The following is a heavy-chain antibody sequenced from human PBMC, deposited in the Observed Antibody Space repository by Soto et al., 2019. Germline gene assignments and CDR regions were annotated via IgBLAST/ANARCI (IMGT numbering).Heavy chain of an antibody. V-gene: IGHV4-34*01. D-gene: IGHD5-18*01. CDR1: GGSFSGYY. CDR2: INHSGST. J-gene: IGHJ6*02. CDR3: AGPRGYSYGPWGFDYYYYGMDV. Sequence: SETLSLTCAAYGGSFSGYYWNWIRQPPGKGLEWIGEINHSGSTNYNPSLKSRVTISVDTSKNQFSLKLSSVTAADTAVYYCAGPRGYSYGPWGFDYYYYGMDVWGQGATVTVSS.